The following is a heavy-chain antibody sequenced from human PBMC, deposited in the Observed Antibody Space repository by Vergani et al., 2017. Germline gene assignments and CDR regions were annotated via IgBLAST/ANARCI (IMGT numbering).Heavy chain of an antibody. CDR1: EYSFGNYW. CDR2: IYPADSDT. V-gene: IGHV5-51*01. J-gene: IGHJ4*02. Sequence: EVELVQSGPEMRKPGESLKIFCKGSEYSFGNYWIGRVRQMPGKGLECMGIIYPADSDTRYSPSFQGQVTISADKSISTAFLQWDSLNASDTALYYCERHTTYTDSWGQGTLVTVSS. CDR3: ERHTTYTDS. D-gene: IGHD1-1*01.